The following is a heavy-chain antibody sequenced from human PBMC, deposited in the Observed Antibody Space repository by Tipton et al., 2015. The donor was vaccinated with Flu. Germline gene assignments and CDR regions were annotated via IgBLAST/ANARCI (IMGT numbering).Heavy chain of an antibody. CDR2: VSRSGST. V-gene: IGHV4-38-2*01. J-gene: IGHJ5*02. D-gene: IGHD4-17*01. CDR1: GDSISSDYH. CDR3: ARGDGDYGRAWLDP. Sequence: TLSLTCAVSGDSISSDYHWGWIRQFPGKGLEWIGTVSRSGSTVYNPSLTSRVTISIDRSKNQFSLNLKSVTAADTAVYSCARGDGDYGRAWLDPWGQGSLVTVSS.